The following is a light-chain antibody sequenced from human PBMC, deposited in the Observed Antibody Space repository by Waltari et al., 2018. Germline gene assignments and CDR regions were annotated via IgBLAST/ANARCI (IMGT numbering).Light chain of an antibody. CDR3: QQYNNWRT. CDR1: QSISSN. CDR2: AAS. J-gene: IGKJ2*01. Sequence: EILMTQSLPTFSVSPGERATLPCRARQSISSNLSWYQQKPGQAPRLLLYAASTRSTGIPARFSGSGSGTEFTLTISSLQSEDFAVYYCQQYNNWRTFGQGTKLEIK. V-gene: IGKV3-15*01.